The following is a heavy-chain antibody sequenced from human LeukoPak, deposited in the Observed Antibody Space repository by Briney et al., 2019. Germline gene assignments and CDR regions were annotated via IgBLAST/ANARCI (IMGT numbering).Heavy chain of an antibody. CDR2: IFYSGGT. CDR1: GGSISPYY. V-gene: IGHV4-59*08. J-gene: IGHJ3*02. D-gene: IGHD3-10*01. CDR3: ARLLAGEYDPFDM. Sequence: SETLSLTCTVSGGSISPYYWSWIRQPPGTGLEWIGNIFYSGGTNYNPSLQSRVSISADTSKNQFSLNLSSVTAADTAVYYCARLLAGEYDPFDMWGQGTMDTVSS.